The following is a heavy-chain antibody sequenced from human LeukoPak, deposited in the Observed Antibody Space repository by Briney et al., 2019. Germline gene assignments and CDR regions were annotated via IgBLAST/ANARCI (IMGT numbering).Heavy chain of an antibody. CDR2: IYYSGST. Sequence: SETLSLTCTVSGGSISSYYWSWVRQPPGKGLEWIGYIYYSGSTNYNPSLKSRVTISVDTSKNQFSLKLSSVTAADTAVYYCARAGVVVPAAILSIAARPGAFDIWGQGTMVTVSS. CDR3: ARAGVVVPAAILSIAARPGAFDI. D-gene: IGHD2-2*02. V-gene: IGHV4-59*01. CDR1: GGSISSYY. J-gene: IGHJ3*02.